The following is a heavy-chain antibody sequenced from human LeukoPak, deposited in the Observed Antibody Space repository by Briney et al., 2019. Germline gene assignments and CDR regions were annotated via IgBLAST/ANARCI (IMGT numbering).Heavy chain of an antibody. CDR2: INFNSGGT. Sequence: ASVKVSCKASLYTFTGYYMHWVRQARGQGLEGMGWINFNSGGTNYAQKFQGRVTMTRDTSISTAYMELSRLRSDDTAVYYCARVLYSSGWYDLYYFDYWGQGTLVTVSS. CDR1: LYTFTGYY. V-gene: IGHV1-2*02. D-gene: IGHD6-19*01. CDR3: ARVLYSSGWYDLYYFDY. J-gene: IGHJ4*02.